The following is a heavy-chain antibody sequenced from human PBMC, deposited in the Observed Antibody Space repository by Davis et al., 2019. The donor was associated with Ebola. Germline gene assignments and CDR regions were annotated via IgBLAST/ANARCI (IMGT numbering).Heavy chain of an antibody. CDR1: GFTFSGSA. CDR3: TRLAGATRTWYFDL. J-gene: IGHJ2*01. D-gene: IGHD1-26*01. CDR2: IRSKANSYAT. Sequence: GESLKISCAASGFTFSGSAMHWVRQASGKGLEWVGRIRSKANSYATAYAASVKGRFTISRDDSKNTAYLQMNSLKTEDTAVYYCTRLAGATRTWYFDLWGRGTLVTVSS. V-gene: IGHV3-73*01.